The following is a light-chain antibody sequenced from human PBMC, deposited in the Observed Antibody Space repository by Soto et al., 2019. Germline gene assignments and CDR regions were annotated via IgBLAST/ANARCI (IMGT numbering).Light chain of an antibody. V-gene: IGKV1-9*01. Sequence: IQLTQSPSSLSASVGDRVTITCRASQGISSYLAWYQQKPGKAPKLLIYAASTLQSGVPSRFSGSGSGTDFTLTNSSLQPEDFATYYCQQLNSYPQTFGGGTKVEIK. CDR2: AAS. CDR1: QGISSY. CDR3: QQLNSYPQT. J-gene: IGKJ4*01.